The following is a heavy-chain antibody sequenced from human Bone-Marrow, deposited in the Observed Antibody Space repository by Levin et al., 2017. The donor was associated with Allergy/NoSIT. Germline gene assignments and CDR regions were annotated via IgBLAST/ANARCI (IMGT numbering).Heavy chain of an antibody. CDR3: ATERIKTKYSSSWYNWFDP. CDR1: GFTFSSYA. V-gene: IGHV3-23*01. Sequence: PGGSLRLSCAASGFTFSSYAMSWVRQAPGKGLEWVSAISGSGGSTYYADSVKGRFTISRDNSKNTLYLQMNSLRAEDTAVYYCATERIKTKYSSSWYNWFDPWGQGTLVTVSS. J-gene: IGHJ5*02. CDR2: ISGSGGST. D-gene: IGHD6-13*01.